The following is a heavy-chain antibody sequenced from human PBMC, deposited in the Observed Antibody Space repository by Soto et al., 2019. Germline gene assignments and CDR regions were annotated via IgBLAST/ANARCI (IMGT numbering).Heavy chain of an antibody. D-gene: IGHD6-13*01. CDR3: ARLAGGPYYFDD. Sequence: SGPTLVNPTQTLTLTCTFSGFSLSTSGMCVSWIRQPPGKALEWPAFIDWDDDKYYNTSLKTRLTISKDTSKNQVVLTMTNMDPVDTATYYCARLAGGPYYFDDWGQGTLVTVSS. V-gene: IGHV2-70*01. J-gene: IGHJ4*02. CDR1: GFSLSTSGMC. CDR2: IDWDDDK.